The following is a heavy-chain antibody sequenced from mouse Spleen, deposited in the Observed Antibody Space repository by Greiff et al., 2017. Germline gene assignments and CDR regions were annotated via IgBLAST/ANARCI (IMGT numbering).Heavy chain of an antibody. CDR3: ARGAIYYYGSRGYFDV. Sequence: EVNLVESGGGLVKPGGSLKLSCAASGFTFSDYGMHWVRQAPEKGLEWVAYISCGSSTIYYADTVKGRFTISRDNAKNTLFLQMTSLRSEDTAMYYCARGAIYYYGSRGYFDVWGTGTTVTVSS. CDR2: ISCGSSTI. D-gene: IGHD1-1*01. CDR1: GFTFSDYG. J-gene: IGHJ1*03. V-gene: IGHV5-17*01.